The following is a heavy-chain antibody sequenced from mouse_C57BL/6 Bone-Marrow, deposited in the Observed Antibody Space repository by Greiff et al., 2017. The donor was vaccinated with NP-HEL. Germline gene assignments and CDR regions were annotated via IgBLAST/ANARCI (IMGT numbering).Heavy chain of an antibody. CDR1: GFTFTDYY. CDR2: IRNKANGYTT. D-gene: IGHD1-1*01. J-gene: IGHJ2*01. V-gene: IGHV7-3*01. Sequence: EVKLVESGGGLVQPGGSLSLSCAASGFTFTDYYMSWVRQPPGKALEWLGFIRNKANGYTTEYSASVKGRFTISRDNSQSILYLQMNALRAEDSATYYCARQGGSSFFDYWGQGTTLTVSS. CDR3: ARQGGSSFFDY.